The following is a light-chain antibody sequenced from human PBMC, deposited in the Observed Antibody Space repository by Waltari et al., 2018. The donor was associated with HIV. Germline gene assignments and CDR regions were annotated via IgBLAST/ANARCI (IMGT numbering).Light chain of an antibody. Sequence: QSALTQPRSVSGSPGQSVTISCTGTSSDLGYFDYVSWYPQYPGKAPKVIIYEVSQRPSGVPDRFTASKSGITASLTISGLQDEDEADYYCCSYAGTYTYVFGTGTTVTVL. V-gene: IGLV2-11*01. CDR1: SSDLGYFDY. CDR2: EVS. J-gene: IGLJ1*01. CDR3: CSYAGTYTYV.